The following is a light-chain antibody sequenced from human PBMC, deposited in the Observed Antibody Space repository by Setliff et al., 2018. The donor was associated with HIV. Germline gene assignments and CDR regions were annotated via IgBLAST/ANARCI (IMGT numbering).Light chain of an antibody. J-gene: IGLJ2*01. V-gene: IGLV1-40*01. CDR1: TFNIGGGYD. CDR3: QSYDSLNVV. Sequence: QSVLAQPPSVSGAPGQRVTISCTGSTFNIGGGYDVHWYQHLPGTAPKLLIYGNTNRPSGVPDRISGSKSGTSASLAITGLQAEDEADYYCQSYDSLNVVFGGGTKGTVL. CDR2: GNT.